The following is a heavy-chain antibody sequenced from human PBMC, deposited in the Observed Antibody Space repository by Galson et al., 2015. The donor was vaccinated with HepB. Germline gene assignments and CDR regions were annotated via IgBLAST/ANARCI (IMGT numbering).Heavy chain of an antibody. CDR1: GFTFSSYG. CDR3: ARAGELSLYRFDY. Sequence: SLRLSCAASGFTFSSYGMHWVRQAPGKGLEWVAVIWYDGSNKYYADSVKGRFTISRDNSKNTLYLQMNSLRAEDTAVYYCARAGELSLYRFDYWGQGTLVTVSS. CDR2: IWYDGSNK. D-gene: IGHD3-16*02. J-gene: IGHJ4*02. V-gene: IGHV3-33*01.